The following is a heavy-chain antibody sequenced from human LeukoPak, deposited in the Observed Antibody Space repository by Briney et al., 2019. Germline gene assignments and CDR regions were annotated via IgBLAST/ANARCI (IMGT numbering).Heavy chain of an antibody. D-gene: IGHD5-18*01. CDR2: IKQDGSEK. Sequence: GGSLRLSCIASGFTFSSRDWMTWVRQAPGKGLEWVANIKQDGSEKYYVDSVKGRFTISRDNAKNSLYLQMNSLRAEDTAVYYCASDPRYSYGNDYWGQGTLVTVSS. CDR1: GFTFSSRDW. V-gene: IGHV3-7*01. CDR3: ASDPRYSYGNDY. J-gene: IGHJ4*02.